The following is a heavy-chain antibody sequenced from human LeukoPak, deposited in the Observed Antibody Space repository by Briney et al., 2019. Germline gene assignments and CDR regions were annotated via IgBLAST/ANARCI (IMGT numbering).Heavy chain of an antibody. CDR1: GGSITSSSYY. CDR2: IYSSGST. CDR3: GSGLTDS. J-gene: IGHJ4*02. Sequence: SETLSLTCTVSGGSITSSSYYWGWIRQPSGKGLEWIGTIYSSGSTYYNPSLKGRVTISSDTSKNQFSLKLSSVTAADTAVYYCGSGLTDSWGQGILVTVSS. D-gene: IGHD3-10*01. V-gene: IGHV4-39*01.